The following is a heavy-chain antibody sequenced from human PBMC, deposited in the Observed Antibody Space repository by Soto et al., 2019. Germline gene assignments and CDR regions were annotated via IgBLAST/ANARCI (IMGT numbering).Heavy chain of an antibody. CDR1: GFTFSNYG. Sequence: QVQLVESGGGVVQPGRSLRLSCAASGFTFSNYGMHWVRQAPGKGLDWVAVIWYAGTNKYYADSVKGRFTISRDNSKNTLYLQMNSLRAEDTAVYYCARDQAAAPTLDYYFGMDVWGPGTTVTVSS. V-gene: IGHV3-33*01. J-gene: IGHJ6*02. CDR2: IWYAGTNK. D-gene: IGHD6-13*01. CDR3: ARDQAAAPTLDYYFGMDV.